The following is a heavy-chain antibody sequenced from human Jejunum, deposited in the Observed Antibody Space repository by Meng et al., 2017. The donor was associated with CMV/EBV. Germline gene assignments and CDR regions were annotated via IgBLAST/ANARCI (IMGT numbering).Heavy chain of an antibody. CDR3: ATGVADFEY. CDR2: MNPNRGTT. CDR1: GYTFTSYD. J-gene: IGHJ4*02. Sequence: HVQPVRSGAEGKEPGASVKVSFQAAGYTFTSYDINWVRQGTGQGLEWMGWMNPNRGTTGYAQKFQGRVTMTRNISKSTAYMDLSSLRSEDTAVYYCATGVADFEYWGQGTLVTVSS. D-gene: IGHD6-19*01. V-gene: IGHV1-8*01.